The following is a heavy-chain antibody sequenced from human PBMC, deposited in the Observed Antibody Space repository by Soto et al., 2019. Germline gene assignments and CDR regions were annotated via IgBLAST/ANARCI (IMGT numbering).Heavy chain of an antibody. J-gene: IGHJ6*02. CDR3: ARQGSNRAYYYYRMDV. CDR1: GYRFSSYW. CDR2: IYPGDSDT. Sequence: GESLKISCKGSGYRFSSYWIAWVRQMPGKGLEWMGIIYPGDSDTIYSPSFQGQDTFSADKSTSTAYLQWSSLKASDAAMYYCARQGSNRAYYYYRMDVWGQGTTVTVS. V-gene: IGHV5-51*01. D-gene: IGHD2-2*01.